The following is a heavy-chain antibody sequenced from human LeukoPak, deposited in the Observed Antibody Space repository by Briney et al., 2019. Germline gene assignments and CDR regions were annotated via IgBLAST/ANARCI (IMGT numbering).Heavy chain of an antibody. Sequence: GASVKVSCKASGYTFTSYYMHWVRQAPGQGLEWMGIINPSGGSTSYAQKFQGRVTMTRDTSTSTVYMELSSLRSEDTAVYYCARAEGGVKYYYDSSGYYYFDYWGQGTLVTVSS. CDR2: INPSGGST. V-gene: IGHV1-46*01. CDR3: ARAEGGVKYYYDSSGYYYFDY. D-gene: IGHD3-22*01. J-gene: IGHJ4*02. CDR1: GYTFTSYY.